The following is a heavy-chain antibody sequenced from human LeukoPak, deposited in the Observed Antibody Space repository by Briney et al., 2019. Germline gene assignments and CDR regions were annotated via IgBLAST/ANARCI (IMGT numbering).Heavy chain of an antibody. V-gene: IGHV1-2*02. D-gene: IGHD3-22*01. J-gene: IGHJ2*01. CDR2: INPNSGGT. Sequence: ASVKVSCKASGYTFTCYYMHWVRQAPGQGLEWMGWINPNSGGTNYAQKFQGRVTMTRDTSISTAYMELSRLRSDDTAVYYCARLKNSSGYYGLHKKYWYFDLWGRGTLVTVSS. CDR1: GYTFTCYY. CDR3: ARLKNSSGYYGLHKKYWYFDL.